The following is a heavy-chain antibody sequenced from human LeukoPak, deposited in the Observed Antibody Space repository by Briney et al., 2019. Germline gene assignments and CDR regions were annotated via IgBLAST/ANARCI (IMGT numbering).Heavy chain of an antibody. J-gene: IGHJ6*02. Sequence: PGGSLRLSCAASGFTFSSYGMHWVRQAPGKGLEWVAVIWYDGSNKFYTDSVKGRFTISRDNSKNTLYLQMNSLRAEDTAVYYCARDNYYGSGSYYNNYYYGMDVWGQGTTVTVSS. D-gene: IGHD3-10*01. CDR3: ARDNYYGSGSYYNNYYYGMDV. V-gene: IGHV3-33*01. CDR1: GFTFSSYG. CDR2: IWYDGSNK.